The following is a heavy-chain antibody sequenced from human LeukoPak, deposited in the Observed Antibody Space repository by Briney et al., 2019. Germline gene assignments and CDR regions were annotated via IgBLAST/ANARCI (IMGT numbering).Heavy chain of an antibody. CDR1: GFTFSSYW. Sequence: PGGSLRLSCAASGFTFSSYWMSWVRQAPGKGLEWVANIKQDGSEKYYVDSAKGRFTISRDNAKNSLYLQMNSLRAEDTAVYYCARDSMLLWFGEGGQGTLVTVSS. V-gene: IGHV3-7*03. J-gene: IGHJ4*02. CDR3: ARDSMLLWFGE. D-gene: IGHD3-10*01. CDR2: IKQDGSEK.